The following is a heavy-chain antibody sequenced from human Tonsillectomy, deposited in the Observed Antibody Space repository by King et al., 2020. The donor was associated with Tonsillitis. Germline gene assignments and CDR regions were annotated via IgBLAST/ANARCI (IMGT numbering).Heavy chain of an antibody. J-gene: IGHJ6*03. CDR2: INHSGST. CDR3: ARGDSGSYLYYYYYYMDV. CDR1: GGSFSGYY. Sequence: VQLQQWGAGLLKPSETLSLPCAVYGGSFSGYYWSWIRQPPGKGLEWIGEINHSGSTNYNPSLKSRVTISVDTSKNQFSLKLSSVTAADTAVYYCARGDSGSYLYYYYYYMDVWGKGTTVTVSS. D-gene: IGHD1-26*01. V-gene: IGHV4-34*01.